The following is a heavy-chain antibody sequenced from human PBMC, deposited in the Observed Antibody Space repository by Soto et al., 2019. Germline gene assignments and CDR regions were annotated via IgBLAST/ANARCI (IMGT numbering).Heavy chain of an antibody. CDR3: ARETLKAEPSDY. Sequence: QVQLVQSGAEVKKFGASVKVSCKASGYTFSSYSIAWVRQAPGQGLEWMGRINPDNGNTNYARNLQGRVTMTTDTSTSTAYMELRSLKSDDTAVYYCARETLKAEPSDYWGQGTLVTASS. D-gene: IGHD1-26*01. CDR2: INPDNGNT. CDR1: GYTFSSYS. V-gene: IGHV1-18*04. J-gene: IGHJ4*02.